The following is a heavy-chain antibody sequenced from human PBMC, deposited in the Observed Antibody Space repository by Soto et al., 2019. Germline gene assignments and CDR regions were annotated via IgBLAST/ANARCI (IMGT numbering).Heavy chain of an antibody. CDR3: AKDWVGGSNRYQLDY. Sequence: PGGSVRLSCAASRFTFSDYGMHWVRQAPGKGLEWVAGISHGATRKSYSDSVKGRFIISRDNSKKMLYLQLNSLRREDTAVYYCAKDWVGGSNRYQLDYGGRGTLVTVSS. CDR1: RFTFSDYG. D-gene: IGHD3-16*01. CDR2: ISHGATRK. J-gene: IGHJ4*02. V-gene: IGHV3-30*18.